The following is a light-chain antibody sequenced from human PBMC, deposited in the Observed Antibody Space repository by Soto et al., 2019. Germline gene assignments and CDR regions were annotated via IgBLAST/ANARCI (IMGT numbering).Light chain of an antibody. J-gene: IGKJ1*01. Sequence: DIQMTQSPCSLSASVGDRVTITCRASQSISSYLNWYQQKPGKAPKLLIYAASSLQSGVPSRFSGSGSGTDFTLTISSLQPEDFATFYCQQSYSTPWAFGQGTNVDI. CDR2: AAS. CDR1: QSISSY. CDR3: QQSYSTPWA. V-gene: IGKV1-39*01.